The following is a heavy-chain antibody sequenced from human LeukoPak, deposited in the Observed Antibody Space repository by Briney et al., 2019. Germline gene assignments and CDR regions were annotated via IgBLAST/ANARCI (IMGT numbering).Heavy chain of an antibody. D-gene: IGHD3-9*01. CDR2: INHSGST. CDR3: ARRSDYDVLTGYSNSRFDP. J-gene: IGHJ5*02. CDR1: GESFSDYY. V-gene: IGHV4-34*01. Sequence: SETLSLTCAVYGESFSDYYWSWIRQPPGKGLEWIGEINHSGSTNNNPTLKSRVTISVDTSKNQFSLKLSSVTAADTAVYYCARRSDYDVLTGYSNSRFDPWGQGTLVTVSS.